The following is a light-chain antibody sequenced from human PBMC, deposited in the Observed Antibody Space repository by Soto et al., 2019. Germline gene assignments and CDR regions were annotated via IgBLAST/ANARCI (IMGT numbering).Light chain of an antibody. Sequence: EIVLTQSPGTLSLSPGERVTLSWRASQRVTNTNLAWFQQKPGQAPRLLIHAASTRAVGIPVRFSGGGSGTDFTLDISRLEPEDFAVYYCNQYGNSEYTSGPGTKVEIX. V-gene: IGKV3-20*01. CDR3: NQYGNSEYT. CDR1: QRVTNTN. J-gene: IGKJ2*01. CDR2: AAS.